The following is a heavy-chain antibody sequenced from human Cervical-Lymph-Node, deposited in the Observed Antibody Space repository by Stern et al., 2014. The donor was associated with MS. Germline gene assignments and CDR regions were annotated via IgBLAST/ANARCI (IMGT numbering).Heavy chain of an antibody. V-gene: IGHV7-4-1*02. Sequence: MQLVESGSELKNPGASVKVSCKASGYIFANYPIHWVRQAPGQGLEWMGWTKTDPGNPAYAQGVTGRFVFSLDTSLSTAFLQISSLKAEDSSIYYCTRENAVVDASGTARDYFDNWGQGTLVAVSS. CDR2: TKTDPGNP. J-gene: IGHJ4*02. CDR1: GYIFANYP. CDR3: TRENAVVDASGTARDYFDN. D-gene: IGHD4-23*01.